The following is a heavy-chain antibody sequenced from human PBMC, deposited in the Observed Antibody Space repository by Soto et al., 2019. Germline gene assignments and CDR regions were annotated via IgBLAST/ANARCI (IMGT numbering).Heavy chain of an antibody. D-gene: IGHD6-19*01. CDR2: ITSDTKTI. CDR1: GFTFNIYS. Sequence: EVQLVESGGDLVQRGGSLRLSCAASGFTFNIYSMNWVRQAPGKGLEWFSYITSDTKTIKYADSVKGRFTISRDNAKNSVYLQMNSLRDEDTAVYYCARSVEGHFDYWGQGTVVTVSP. V-gene: IGHV3-48*02. J-gene: IGHJ4*02. CDR3: ARSVEGHFDY.